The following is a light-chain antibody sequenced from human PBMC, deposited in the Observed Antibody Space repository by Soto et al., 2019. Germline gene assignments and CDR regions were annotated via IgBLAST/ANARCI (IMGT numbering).Light chain of an antibody. Sequence: HSALTQPPSASGSPGQSLTISCAGTGSDVGAYKYVSWYQQHPGKAPKLIIYEVDKRPSGVPDRFSGSKSGNTASLTVSGLQAEDEADYYCSSYGGSNIPLYVFGTGTKVTVL. CDR2: EVD. V-gene: IGLV2-8*01. CDR1: GSDVGAYKY. J-gene: IGLJ1*01. CDR3: SSYGGSNIPLYV.